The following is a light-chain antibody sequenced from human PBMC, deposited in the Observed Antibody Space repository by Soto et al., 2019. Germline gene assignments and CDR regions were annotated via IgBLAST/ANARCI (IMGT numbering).Light chain of an antibody. Sequence: DIQMTQSPSAMSASVGDTVTITCRASQGISNYLAWFQQKPGKVPQRLIYAASRLQSGVPSRFSGSGSGTEFTLTISSLQSEDFATYYCLQHTNYPFTFGGGTRVEIK. V-gene: IGKV1-17*03. J-gene: IGKJ4*01. CDR1: QGISNY. CDR3: LQHTNYPFT. CDR2: AAS.